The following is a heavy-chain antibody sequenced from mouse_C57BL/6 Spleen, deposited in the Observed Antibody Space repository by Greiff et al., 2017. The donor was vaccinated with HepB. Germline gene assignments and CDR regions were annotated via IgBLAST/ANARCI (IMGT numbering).Heavy chain of an antibody. J-gene: IGHJ4*01. CDR2: ISSGSSTI. V-gene: IGHV5-17*01. Sequence: EVKLMESGGGLVKPGGSLKLSCAASGFTFSDYGMHWVRQAPEKGLEWVAYISSGSSTIYYADTVKGRFTISRDNAKNTLFLQMNSLRSEDTAMYYCARNGSLRQGYYAIDYWGQGTSVTVSS. D-gene: IGHD2-12*01. CDR3: ARNGSLRQGYYAIDY. CDR1: GFTFSDYG.